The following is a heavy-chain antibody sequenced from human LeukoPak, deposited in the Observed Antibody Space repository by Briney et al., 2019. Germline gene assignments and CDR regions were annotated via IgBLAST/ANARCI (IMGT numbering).Heavy chain of an antibody. Sequence: GGSLRLSCAASGFAFSGYWMAWVRQAPGSGLEWVAHINQDGSAKNYVDPVKGRFTISRDNAKNSVYLQLDTLRAEDTAVYFCARDDYLGYWGQGTLVTVSS. CDR2: INQDGSAK. D-gene: IGHD3-16*01. CDR1: GFAFSGYW. J-gene: IGHJ4*02. V-gene: IGHV3-7*03. CDR3: ARDDYLGY.